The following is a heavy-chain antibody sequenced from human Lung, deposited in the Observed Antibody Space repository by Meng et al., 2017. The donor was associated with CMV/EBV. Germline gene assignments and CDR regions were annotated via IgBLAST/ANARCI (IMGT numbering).Heavy chain of an antibody. CDR1: FNNFG. Sequence: FNNFGLIWVRQAPGKGLEWVGGISAYSGNTNYAQKIQDRVTMTTHTSSNTAYMELRSLRSDDTAIYYCARVVVHYYARGDNADYSDYWGQGTLVTVSS. CDR3: ARVVVHYYARGDNADYSDY. V-gene: IGHV1-18*04. D-gene: IGHD3-10*02. CDR2: ISAYSGNT. J-gene: IGHJ4*02.